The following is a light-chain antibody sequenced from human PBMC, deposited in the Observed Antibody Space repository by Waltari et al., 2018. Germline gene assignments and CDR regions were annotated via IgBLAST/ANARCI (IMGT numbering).Light chain of an antibody. CDR2: STT. J-gene: IGLJ3*02. CDR3: LLYDGSDQV. Sequence: QTVVTQEPSLTVSPAGAVTPTSSSPAGPVTSGTYPNWIQQKPGQVPRSRIHSTTNRHAWTPARFSGSLLGGKAARTLAGVQPEDEAEYYCLLYDGSDQVFGGGTKLTVL. V-gene: IGLV7-43*01. CDR1: AGPVTSGTY.